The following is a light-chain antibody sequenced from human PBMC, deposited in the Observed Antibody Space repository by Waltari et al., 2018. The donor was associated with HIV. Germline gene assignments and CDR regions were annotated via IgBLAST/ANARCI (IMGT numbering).Light chain of an antibody. CDR1: QSVSTN. Sequence: EIVMTQSPATLSVSPGERATLSCRASQSVSTNLAWYQQKPGQAPGLLINSASSRATGISSRFSGSGSGTVFTLTIGSLQSEDFAVYYCQQDNDWPPLTFGGGTKVEMK. V-gene: IGKV3-15*01. CDR3: QQDNDWPPLT. CDR2: SAS. J-gene: IGKJ4*01.